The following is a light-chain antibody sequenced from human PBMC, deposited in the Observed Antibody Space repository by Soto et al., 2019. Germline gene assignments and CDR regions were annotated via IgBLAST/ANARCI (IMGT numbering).Light chain of an antibody. Sequence: DIQMTQSPSSLSASVGDRVTITCRASQGIINYLAWYQQKPGKAPKLLIYAASTLHSGVTSRFSGSGSGTDFTLTISGLQPEDVATYYCQKYNSAPLSFGGGTKVEIK. J-gene: IGKJ4*01. CDR1: QGIINY. CDR3: QKYNSAPLS. CDR2: AAS. V-gene: IGKV1-27*01.